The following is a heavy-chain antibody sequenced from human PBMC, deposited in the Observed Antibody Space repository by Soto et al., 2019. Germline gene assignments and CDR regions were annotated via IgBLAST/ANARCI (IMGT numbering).Heavy chain of an antibody. CDR1: GFTLSSYA. CDR3: ARGPTIFGVWVVAFDI. D-gene: IGHD3-3*01. V-gene: IGHV3-23*01. Sequence: EVQLLESGGGLVQPGGSLRLCCAASGFTLSSYALSWVRQAPGTGLEWVSGISGSGDFTFDADSVRGRFTISRDNSMNSLYLQMNRWIVEDTAVYYCARGPTIFGVWVVAFDIGGQGTMVTVSS. J-gene: IGHJ3*02. CDR2: ISGSGDFT.